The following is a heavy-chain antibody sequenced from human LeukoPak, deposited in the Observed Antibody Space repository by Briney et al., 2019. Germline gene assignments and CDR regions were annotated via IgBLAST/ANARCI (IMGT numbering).Heavy chain of an antibody. Sequence: ASVTLSCKASGYTFTGYYMHWVRQAPGQGLEWMGWINPNSGGTNYAQKFQGRVTMTRDTSISTAYMELSRLRSDDTAVYYCARDPDYGGNRFDYWGQGSMVSDSS. J-gene: IGHJ4*02. D-gene: IGHD4-23*01. V-gene: IGHV1-2*02. CDR2: INPNSGGT. CDR1: GYTFTGYY. CDR3: ARDPDYGGNRFDY.